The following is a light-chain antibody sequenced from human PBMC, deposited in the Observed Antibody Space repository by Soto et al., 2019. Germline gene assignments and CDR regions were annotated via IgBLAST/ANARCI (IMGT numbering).Light chain of an antibody. Sequence: EIVLTQSPATLSLSPGERATLSCRASQSVRNYLSWYQQKPGQAPRLLIYDASTRATGIPGRFSGSGSATDFTLTISSLEPEDFAVYYCQQRNTWPWTFGQGTRVEIK. V-gene: IGKV3-11*01. CDR3: QQRNTWPWT. J-gene: IGKJ1*01. CDR1: QSVRNY. CDR2: DAS.